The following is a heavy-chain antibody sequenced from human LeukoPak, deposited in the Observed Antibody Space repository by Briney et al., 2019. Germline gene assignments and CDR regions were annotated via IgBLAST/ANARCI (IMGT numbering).Heavy chain of an antibody. V-gene: IGHV4-34*01. CDR2: INHSGST. J-gene: IGHJ3*02. D-gene: IGHD2-2*01. CDR1: GGSFSGYY. CDR3: ARSSTTYCSSTSCYRAFDI. Sequence: PSETLSLTCAVYGGSFSGYYWSWIRQPPGKGLEWIGEINHSGSTNYNPSLKSRVTISVDTSKNQFSLKLSSVTAADTAVYYCARSSTTYCSSTSCYRAFDIWGQGTMVTVSS.